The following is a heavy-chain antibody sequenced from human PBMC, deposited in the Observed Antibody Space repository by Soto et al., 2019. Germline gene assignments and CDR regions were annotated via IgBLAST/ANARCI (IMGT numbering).Heavy chain of an antibody. CDR1: GGTFSSYA. V-gene: IGHV1-69*13. Sequence: SVKVSCKASGGTFSSYAISWVRQAPGQGLEWMGGIIPIFGTANYAQEFQGRVTITADESTSTAYMELSSLRSEDTAVYYCAREGGYSGYGGMDVWGQGTTVTVSS. CDR3: AREGGYSGYGGMDV. D-gene: IGHD5-12*01. J-gene: IGHJ6*02. CDR2: IIPIFGTA.